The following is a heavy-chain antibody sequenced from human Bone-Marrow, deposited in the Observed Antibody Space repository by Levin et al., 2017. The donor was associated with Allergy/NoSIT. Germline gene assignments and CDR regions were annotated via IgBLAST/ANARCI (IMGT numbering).Heavy chain of an antibody. V-gene: IGHV1-46*01. CDR2: IYASSGRR. CDR3: ARGGYDSGGY. CDR1: GYTFSAYN. D-gene: IGHD3-10*01. J-gene: IGHJ4*02. Sequence: GESLKISCKASGYTFSAYNMHWVRQAPGQGLEWMAVIYASSGRRDYAQKFQGRVTVTRDTSTSTVYMELSSLRSEDTAVYFCARGGYDSGGYWGQGTLVTVSS.